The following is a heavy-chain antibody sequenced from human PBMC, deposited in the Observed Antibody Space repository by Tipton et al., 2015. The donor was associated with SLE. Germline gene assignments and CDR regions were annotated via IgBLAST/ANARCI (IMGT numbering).Heavy chain of an antibody. D-gene: IGHD3-3*01. Sequence: SLRLSCTASGFTFGDYAMTWFRQAPGRGLEWVGFIRSKAYGGTTEYAASVKGRFTISRDDSKSIAYLQMNSLKTEDTAVYYCTGGRYYDFWSRIWGQGTMVTVSS. CDR2: IRSKAYGGTT. CDR3: TGGRYYDFWSRI. J-gene: IGHJ3*02. CDR1: GFTFGDYA. V-gene: IGHV3-49*03.